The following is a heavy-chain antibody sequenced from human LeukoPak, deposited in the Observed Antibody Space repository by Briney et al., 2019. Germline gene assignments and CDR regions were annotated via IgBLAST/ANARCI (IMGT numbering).Heavy chain of an antibody. D-gene: IGHD2-2*01. V-gene: IGHV4-39*01. CDR1: GGSISSSSYY. CDR2: IYYSGST. Sequence: SETLSLTCTVSGGSISSSSYYWGWIRQPPGKGLEWIGSIYYSGSTYYNPSLKSRVTISVDTSKNQFSLKLSSVTAADTAVYYCARPQLLNGFDPWGQGTLVTVSS. J-gene: IGHJ5*02. CDR3: ARPQLLNGFDP.